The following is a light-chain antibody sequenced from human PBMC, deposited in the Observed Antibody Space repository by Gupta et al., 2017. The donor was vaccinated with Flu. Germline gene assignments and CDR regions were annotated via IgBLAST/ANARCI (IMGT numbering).Light chain of an antibody. Sequence: GDRVTITCRASQTIRKDLNWYQQRPGEVPNLLIYVVSKLRSGVPSRFSGSGSGTHFTLTITSLQPEDYGTYYCQQSDNMPWTFGQGTKV. CDR2: VVS. CDR3: QQSDNMPWT. J-gene: IGKJ1*01. V-gene: IGKV1-39*01. CDR1: QTIRKD.